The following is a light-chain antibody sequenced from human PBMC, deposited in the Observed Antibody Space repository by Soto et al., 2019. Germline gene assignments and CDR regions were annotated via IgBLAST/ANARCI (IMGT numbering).Light chain of an antibody. CDR3: ASYTSSSTSVI. Sequence: QSVLTQPASVSGSPGQSMTISCTGTSSDIGGYKYVSWYQQHPDKAPKLIIFEVSNRPSGISSRFSGSKSGNTASLTISGLQAEDEADYYCASYTSSSTSVIFGRGTQLTVL. CDR2: EVS. CDR1: SSDIGGYKY. V-gene: IGLV2-14*01. J-gene: IGLJ2*01.